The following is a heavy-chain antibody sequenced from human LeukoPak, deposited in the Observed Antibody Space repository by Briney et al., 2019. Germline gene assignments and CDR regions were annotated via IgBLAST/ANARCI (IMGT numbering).Heavy chain of an antibody. CDR2: ISAYNGNT. CDR3: ASTESYYDSSGLYYFDY. CDR1: GYTFTSYG. J-gene: IGHJ4*02. V-gene: IGHV1-18*01. Sequence: ASVKVSCKASGYTFTSYGISWVRQAPGQGLEWMEWISAYNGNTIYAQKLQGRVTMTTDTSTSTAYMELRSLRSDDTAVYYCASTESYYDSSGLYYFDYWGQGTLVTVSS. D-gene: IGHD3-22*01.